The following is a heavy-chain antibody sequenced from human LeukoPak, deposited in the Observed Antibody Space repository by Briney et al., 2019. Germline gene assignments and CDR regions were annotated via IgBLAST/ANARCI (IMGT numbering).Heavy chain of an antibody. CDR3: ARVGYTSGWDI. CDR2: ISYGETEK. CDR1: GFTFSNYG. V-gene: IGHV3-33*01. D-gene: IGHD6-19*01. Sequence: GGSLRLSCEPPGFTFSNYGMHWIRQPPGKGLEWVAFISYGETEKQYADSVKGRFTISRDNAENSLSLQMNSLRDEDTAVYYCARVGYTSGWDIWGQGTMVTVSS. J-gene: IGHJ3*02.